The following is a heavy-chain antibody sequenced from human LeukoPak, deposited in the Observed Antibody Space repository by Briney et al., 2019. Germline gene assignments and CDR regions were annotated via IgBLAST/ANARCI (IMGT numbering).Heavy chain of an antibody. J-gene: IGHJ4*02. V-gene: IGHV3-30*02. CDR1: GFTFSSYG. CDR2: IRYDGSNK. CDR3: AKDLDYADPIDY. Sequence: GGSLRLSCAASGFTFSSYGMHWVRQAPGKGLEWVAFIRYDGSNKYYADSVKGRFTISRDNSKNTLYLQMNSLRAEDTAVYYCAKDLDYADPIDYWGQGTLVTVSS. D-gene: IGHD4-17*01.